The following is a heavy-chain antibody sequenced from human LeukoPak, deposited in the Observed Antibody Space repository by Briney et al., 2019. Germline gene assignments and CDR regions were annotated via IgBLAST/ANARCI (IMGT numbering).Heavy chain of an antibody. CDR2: IIPIFGTA. D-gene: IGHD3-3*01. CDR3: ARDLGNDFWSGLGYYYYYMDV. Sequence: ASVKVSCKASGGTFSSYAISWVRQAPGQGLEWMGGIIPIFGTANYAQKFQGRVTITADESTSTVYMELSSLRSEDTAVYYCARDLGNDFWSGLGYYYYYMDVWGKGTTVTISS. CDR1: GGTFSSYA. J-gene: IGHJ6*03. V-gene: IGHV1-69*13.